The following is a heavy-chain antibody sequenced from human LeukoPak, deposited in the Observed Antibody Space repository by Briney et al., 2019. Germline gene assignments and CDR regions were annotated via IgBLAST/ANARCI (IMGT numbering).Heavy chain of an antibody. CDR3: ARDSGFMVRGVIIDPPCFDY. V-gene: IGHV4-61*02. Sequence: SQTLSLTCTVSGGSISSGSYYWSWIRQPAGKGLEWIGRISTSGSTNYNPSLKSRVTISVDTSKNQFSLKLSSVTAADTAVYYCARDSGFMVRGVIIDPPCFDYWGQGTLVTVSS. D-gene: IGHD3-10*01. CDR2: ISTSGST. J-gene: IGHJ4*02. CDR1: GGSISSGSYY.